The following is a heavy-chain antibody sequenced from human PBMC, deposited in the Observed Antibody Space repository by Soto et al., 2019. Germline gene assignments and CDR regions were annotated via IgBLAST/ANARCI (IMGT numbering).Heavy chain of an antibody. V-gene: IGHV3-23*01. J-gene: IGHJ6*02. D-gene: IGHD2-21*02. CDR3: AKDRGNGDTPNIYSYYGMEV. CDR2: ISGGGGTI. CDR1: GFSFSAYG. Sequence: EVQLLESGGALEQPGGSLTLSCAVSGFSFSAYGMSWVRQAPGKGLEWISFISGGGGTIYYADSVKGRFISSRDNSKSTLYLHMTSRSVDDTAVYYCAKDRGNGDTPNIYSYYGMEVWGQGTTVTVSS.